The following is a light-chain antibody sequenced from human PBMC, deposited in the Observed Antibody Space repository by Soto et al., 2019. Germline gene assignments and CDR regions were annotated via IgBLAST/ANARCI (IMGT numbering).Light chain of an antibody. J-gene: IGKJ5*01. CDR2: CGT. Sequence: IVLTQSPYTLSVSPGERATLSCRASQTGGSNLAWYQQKPGPASQALLLCGTTKGPDTPARCRGSGSVTEFALTISSLQSEDFVVYYCQQYNNWPITFGQGTRLEI. CDR3: QQYNNWPIT. V-gene: IGKV3D-15*01. CDR1: QTGGSN.